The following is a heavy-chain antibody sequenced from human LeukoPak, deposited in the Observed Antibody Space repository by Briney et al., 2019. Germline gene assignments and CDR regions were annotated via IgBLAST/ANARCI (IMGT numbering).Heavy chain of an antibody. CDR1: GFTFGSHS. Sequence: GGSLRLSCAASGFTFGSHSMNWVRQAPGKGLEWVSYISSSSTIYYADSVKGRFTISRDNAKNSLYLQMNSLRAEDTAVYYCARDGLPYSSSWYFGMDVWGQGTTVTVSS. J-gene: IGHJ6*02. D-gene: IGHD6-13*01. V-gene: IGHV3-48*04. CDR2: ISSSSTI. CDR3: ARDGLPYSSSWYFGMDV.